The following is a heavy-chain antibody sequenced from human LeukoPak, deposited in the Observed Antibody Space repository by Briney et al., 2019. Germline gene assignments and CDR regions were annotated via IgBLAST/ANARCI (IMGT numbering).Heavy chain of an antibody. Sequence: KASETLSLTCTVSGGSISSYYWNWFRQPPGKGLEWIGYIYYSGSTNYNPSLKSRVTISVDTSKNQFSLKLSSVTAADTAVYYCARGGWYPESFQHWGQGALVTVSS. CDR2: IYYSGST. J-gene: IGHJ1*01. CDR1: GGSISSYY. CDR3: ARGGWYPESFQH. V-gene: IGHV4-59*01. D-gene: IGHD6-19*01.